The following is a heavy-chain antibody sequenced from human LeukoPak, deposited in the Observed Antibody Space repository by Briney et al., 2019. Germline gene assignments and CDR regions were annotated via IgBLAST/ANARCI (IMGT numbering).Heavy chain of an antibody. Sequence: GGSLRLSCAASGLTFSSNYMSWGRQAPGRGLEWVSVIYSGGSTYYADSVKGRFTISRDNSKNTLYLQMNSLRAEDTAVYYCAREECSSTSCSSRGFDYWGQRTLVTVSS. CDR3: AREECSSTSCSSRGFDY. D-gene: IGHD2-2*01. J-gene: IGHJ4*02. CDR2: IYSGGST. V-gene: IGHV3-53*01. CDR1: GLTFSSNY.